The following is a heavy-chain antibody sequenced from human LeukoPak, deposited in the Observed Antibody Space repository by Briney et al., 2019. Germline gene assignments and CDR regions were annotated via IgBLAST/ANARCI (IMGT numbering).Heavy chain of an antibody. Sequence: GGSLRLSCAASEFTVRKKYMTWIRQAPGKGLEWVLLIYGGDSAHYGDSVKGRFTISRDYSKNTLYLQMNNLRPEDTAVYYCARGGGFTSFAGWYLDLWGRGALVTVSS. CDR3: ARGGGFTSFAGWYLDL. CDR2: IYGGDSA. CDR1: EFTVRKKY. D-gene: IGHD3-16*01. J-gene: IGHJ2*01. V-gene: IGHV3-66*02.